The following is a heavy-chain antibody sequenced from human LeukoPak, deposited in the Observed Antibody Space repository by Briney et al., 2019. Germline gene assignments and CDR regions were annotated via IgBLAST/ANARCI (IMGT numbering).Heavy chain of an antibody. Sequence: SETLSLTCTVSGDXLNSSTYYWGWVRQPPGMGLEYLGSVFYSGNSYYNPTLKGRVTLSIDTSKNHFSLRLSSVTAADTAVYYCARSLFRIAARPHFDYWGRGTLVTVSS. CDR3: ARSLFRIAARPHFDY. J-gene: IGHJ4*02. D-gene: IGHD6-6*01. CDR2: VFYSGNS. CDR1: GDXLNSSTYY. V-gene: IGHV4-39*02.